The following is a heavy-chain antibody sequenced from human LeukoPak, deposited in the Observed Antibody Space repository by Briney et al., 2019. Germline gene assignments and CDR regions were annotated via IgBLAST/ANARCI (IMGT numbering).Heavy chain of an antibody. CDR1: GYSISSGYY. CDR3: ARDRERWLFSY. V-gene: IGHV4-38-2*02. Sequence: SETLSLTCAVSGYSISSGYYWGWIRQPPGEGLGWIGTIYHSGGTYYNPSLKSRLTISLDTSKNQFSLKLTSMTAADTAVYYCARDRERWLFSYWGQGTLVTVSS. D-gene: IGHD3-22*01. CDR2: IYHSGGT. J-gene: IGHJ4*02.